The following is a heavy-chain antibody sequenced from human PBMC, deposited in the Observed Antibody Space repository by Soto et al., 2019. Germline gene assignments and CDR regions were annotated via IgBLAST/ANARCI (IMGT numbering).Heavy chain of an antibody. Sequence: QVQLVQAGAEVKKPGSSVKVSCKASGGTFSSSAIRWVRQAPGQGLEWMGGIIPIFGTANYAQQFQGRVTITADESTSTDYMELSRLRAEDTAVYYCARGTLSRNSGMDVWGQGTTGTVSS. CDR2: IIPIFGTA. CDR1: GGTFSSSA. V-gene: IGHV1-69*12. CDR3: ARGTLSRNSGMDV. J-gene: IGHJ6*02. D-gene: IGHD3-3*02.